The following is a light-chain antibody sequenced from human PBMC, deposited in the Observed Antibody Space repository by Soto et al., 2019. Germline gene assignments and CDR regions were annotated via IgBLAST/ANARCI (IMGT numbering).Light chain of an antibody. CDR2: DVS. V-gene: IGLV2-14*01. Sequence: QSALTQPASVSGSPGQSITISCTGTSSDVGAYNFVSWYQQHPGKAPKLMIYDVSNWPPGVSNRFYGSKSGNTASLTISGLQAEDEADYYCSSYTSSSTVVFGGGTKVTVL. J-gene: IGLJ2*01. CDR3: SSYTSSSTVV. CDR1: SSDVGAYNF.